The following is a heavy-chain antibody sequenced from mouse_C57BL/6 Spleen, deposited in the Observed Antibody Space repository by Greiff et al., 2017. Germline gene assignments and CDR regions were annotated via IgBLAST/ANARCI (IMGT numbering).Heavy chain of an antibody. D-gene: IGHD6-2*01. J-gene: IGHJ4*01. CDR1: GFSFNTYA. Sequence: EVHLVESGGGLVQPKGSLKLSCAASGFSFNTYAMNWVRQAPGKGLEWVARIRSKSNNYATYYADSVKDRFTISRDDSESMLYLQMNNLKTEDTAMYYCVRHSLLYAMDYWGQGTSVTVSS. CDR2: IRSKSNNYAT. V-gene: IGHV10-1*01. CDR3: VRHSLLYAMDY.